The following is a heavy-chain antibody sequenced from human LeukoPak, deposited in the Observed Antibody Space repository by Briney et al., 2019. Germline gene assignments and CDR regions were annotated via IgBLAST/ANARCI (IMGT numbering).Heavy chain of an antibody. Sequence: GGSLILSCAASGFSFSSYGMHWVRQAPGKGLEWLTVISYDGNTIYYADSVKGRFTISRDNSKNTLYLQMNSLRIEDTAVYYCAKDLSVVGAHDSFDVWGQGTMVTVSS. V-gene: IGHV3-30*18. CDR3: AKDLSVVGAHDSFDV. CDR1: GFSFSSYG. J-gene: IGHJ3*01. CDR2: ISYDGNTI. D-gene: IGHD1-26*01.